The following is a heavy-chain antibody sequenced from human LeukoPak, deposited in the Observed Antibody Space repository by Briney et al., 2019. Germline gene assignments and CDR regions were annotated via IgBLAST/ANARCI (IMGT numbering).Heavy chain of an antibody. D-gene: IGHD3-10*01. CDR1: GFTFSSYW. J-gene: IGHJ6*03. CDR3: AREAELYYYGSGSGYYMDV. CDR2: IKQDGSEK. Sequence: GGSLRLSCAASGFTFSSYWMSWVRQAPGKGLEWVANIKQDGSEKYYVDSVKGRFTISRDNAKNSLYLQMNSLRAEDTAVYYCAREAELYYYGSGSGYYMDVWGKGTTVTISS. V-gene: IGHV3-7*01.